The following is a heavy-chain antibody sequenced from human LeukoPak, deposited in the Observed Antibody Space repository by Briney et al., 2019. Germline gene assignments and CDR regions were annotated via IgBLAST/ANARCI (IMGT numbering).Heavy chain of an antibody. CDR2: ISGSGGST. CDR3: AKGKSSGYYFHNWFDP. J-gene: IGHJ5*02. Sequence: AGGSLRLSCAASGFTFSSYAMSWVRQAPGKGLEWVSAISGSGGSTYYADSVKGRFTISRDNSKNTLYLQMNSLRAEDTAVYYCAKGKSSGYYFHNWFDPWGQGTLVTVSS. CDR1: GFTFSSYA. V-gene: IGHV3-23*01. D-gene: IGHD3-22*01.